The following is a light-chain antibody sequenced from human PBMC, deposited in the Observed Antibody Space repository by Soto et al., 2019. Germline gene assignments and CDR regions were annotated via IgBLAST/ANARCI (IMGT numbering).Light chain of an antibody. CDR1: QGIGSW. Sequence: DIQMTQSPSSVSASVGDRVTITCRASQGIGSWLAWYQQRAGKAPKLLIYAASSLQSGVPSRFSGSGSGTAFTLTISSLQVEDSATYSCQQAKSFPTFGQGTKVEIK. CDR3: QQAKSFPT. J-gene: IGKJ1*01. V-gene: IGKV1-12*01. CDR2: AAS.